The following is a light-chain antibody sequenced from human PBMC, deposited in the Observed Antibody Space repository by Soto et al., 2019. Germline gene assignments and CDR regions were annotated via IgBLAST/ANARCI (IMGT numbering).Light chain of an antibody. J-gene: IGLJ2*01. CDR1: RSDVGGFNY. CDR2: EVS. V-gene: IGLV2-14*01. Sequence: QSALTQPASVSGSPGQSITISCTGTRSDVGGFNYVSWYQQHPGKAPKLMIYEVSNRPSGVSNRFSGSKSGNTASLTISGLQAEDEADYYCTSYTSSSSGVLFGGGTKLTVL. CDR3: TSYTSSSSGVL.